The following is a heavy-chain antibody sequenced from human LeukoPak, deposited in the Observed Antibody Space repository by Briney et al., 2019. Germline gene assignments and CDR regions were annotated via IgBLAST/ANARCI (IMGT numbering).Heavy chain of an antibody. CDR1: GFTFDDYA. CDR2: ISWNSGSI. V-gene: IGHV3-9*01. Sequence: LPGRSLRLSCAASGFTFDDYAMPWVRHAPGKGLEWVSGISWNSGSIGYADSVKGRFTISRDNAKNSLYLQMNSLRAEDTALYYCAKDMSHSSGWQYYYYGMDVWGQGTTVTVSS. CDR3: AKDMSHSSGWQYYYYGMDV. J-gene: IGHJ6*02. D-gene: IGHD6-19*01.